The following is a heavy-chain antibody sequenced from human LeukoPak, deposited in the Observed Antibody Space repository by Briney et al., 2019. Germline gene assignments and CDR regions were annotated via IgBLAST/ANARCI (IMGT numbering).Heavy chain of an antibody. CDR1: GGSISSGGYY. CDR3: ARGRAGGKPHSDFYYVRRGGWFDP. CDR2: INDSGIT. J-gene: IGHJ5*02. Sequence: SQTLSLTCTVSGGSISSGGYYWSWIRQPPGKGLEWFGEINDSGITKFNPSLKSRVTISVDTSKNQFSLKLSSVTAADTAVYYCARGRAGGKPHSDFYYVRRGGWFDPWGQGTLVTVSS. V-gene: IGHV4-31*03. D-gene: IGHD3-22*01.